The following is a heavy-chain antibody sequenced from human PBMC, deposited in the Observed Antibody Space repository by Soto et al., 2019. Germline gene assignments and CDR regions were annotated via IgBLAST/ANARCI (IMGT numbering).Heavy chain of an antibody. CDR3: ARGSNYDILTGYYTRQNWFDP. V-gene: IGHV4-59*08. J-gene: IGHJ5*02. CDR2: IYYSGST. Sequence: SETLSLTCTVSGGSISSYYWSWIRQPPGKGLEWIGYIYYSGSTNYNPSLKSRVTISVDTSKNQFSLKLSSVTAADTAVYYCARGSNYDILTGYYTRQNWFDPWGQGTLVTVSS. CDR1: GGSISSYY. D-gene: IGHD3-9*01.